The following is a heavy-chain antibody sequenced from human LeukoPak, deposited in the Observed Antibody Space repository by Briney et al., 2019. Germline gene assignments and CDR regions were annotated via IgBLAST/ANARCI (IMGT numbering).Heavy chain of an antibody. J-gene: IGHJ4*02. CDR3: ARAIDDFWSGYPDY. CDR1: GGAFSSYT. Sequence: SVKVSCKASGGAFSSYTISWVRQAPGQGLEWMGRIIPILGIANYAQKFQGRVTITADKSTSTACMELSSLRSEDTAVYYCARAIDDFWSGYPDYWGQGTLVTVSS. V-gene: IGHV1-69*02. D-gene: IGHD3-3*01. CDR2: IIPILGIA.